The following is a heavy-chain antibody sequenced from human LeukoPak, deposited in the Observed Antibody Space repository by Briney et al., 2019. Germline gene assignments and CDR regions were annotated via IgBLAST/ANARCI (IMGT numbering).Heavy chain of an antibody. CDR1: GFIFSNYA. CDR3: AKGAAAGLVDWFDP. CDR2: ITGRGDEI. V-gene: IGHV3-23*01. Sequence: PGGSLRLSCAASGFIFSNYALMWVRQAPGKGLEWVSSITGRGDEIFYADSVKGRFSLSRDNSKNMLYLQMYSLGAEDTAIYYCAKGAAAGLVDWFDPWGQGTLVTVSS. J-gene: IGHJ5*02. D-gene: IGHD6-13*01.